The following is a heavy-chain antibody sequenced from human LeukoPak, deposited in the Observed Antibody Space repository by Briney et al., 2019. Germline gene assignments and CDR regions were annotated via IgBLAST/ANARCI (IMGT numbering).Heavy chain of an antibody. V-gene: IGHV7-4-1*02. D-gene: IGHD3-22*01. Sequence: GASVKVSCKASGYTFTGYYMHWVRQAPGQGLEWMGWINTNTGNPTYSHGFTGRFVFSLDPSVSTAYLQISSLKAEDTAVYYCARESGRDYYDSSGYDAYYFDYWGQGTLVTVSS. J-gene: IGHJ4*02. CDR3: ARESGRDYYDSSGYDAYYFDY. CDR1: GYTFTGYY. CDR2: INTNTGNP.